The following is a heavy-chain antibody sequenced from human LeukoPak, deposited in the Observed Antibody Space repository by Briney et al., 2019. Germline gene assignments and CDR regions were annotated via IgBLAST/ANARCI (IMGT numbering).Heavy chain of an antibody. Sequence: SETLSLTCAVYGGSFSGYYWSWIRQPPGKGLEWIGEIYHSGSTNYNPSLKSRVTISVDKSKNQFSLKLSSVTAADTAVYYCVRVYYDILTGYYGMDVWGKGTTVTVSS. CDR2: IYHSGST. J-gene: IGHJ6*04. V-gene: IGHV4-34*01. CDR1: GGSFSGYY. CDR3: VRVYYDILTGYYGMDV. D-gene: IGHD3-9*01.